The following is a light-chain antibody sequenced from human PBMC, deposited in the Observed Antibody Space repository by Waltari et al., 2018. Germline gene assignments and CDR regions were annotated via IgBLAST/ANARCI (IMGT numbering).Light chain of an antibody. J-gene: IGLJ1*01. CDR3: CSYTGSSTSYG. CDR2: EAV. V-gene: IGLV2-23*01. Sequence: QSALTQPASVSGSPGQSITIPCTGASPDLASYYLVTWYQHHPAKAPQLMIYEAVKRPSGVSNRFSGAKSGTTASLIISGLQADDEADYYCCSYTGSSTSYGCGSGTKVTVL. CDR1: SPDLASYYL.